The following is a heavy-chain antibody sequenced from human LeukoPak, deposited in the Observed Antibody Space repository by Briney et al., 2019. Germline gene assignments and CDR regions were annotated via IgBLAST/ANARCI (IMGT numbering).Heavy chain of an antibody. Sequence: SETLSLTCAVYGGSFSGYYWSWIRQPPGKGLEWIGYIYYSGSTNYNPSLKSRVTISVDTSKNQFSLKLSSVTAADTAVYYCARDELSNWFDPWGQGTLVTVSS. J-gene: IGHJ5*02. CDR2: IYYSGST. CDR3: ARDELSNWFDP. V-gene: IGHV4-59*01. CDR1: GGSFSGYY. D-gene: IGHD3-16*02.